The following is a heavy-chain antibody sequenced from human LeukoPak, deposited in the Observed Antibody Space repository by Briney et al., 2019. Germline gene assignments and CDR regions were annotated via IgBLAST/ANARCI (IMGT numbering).Heavy chain of an antibody. V-gene: IGHV3-74*01. Sequence: AGTLRLTCAASGFTFCSYWLHWVRQAPGQGLVGVSRINDDGRSTNYADSVKGRFTISRDNAKNTLYLLINSLRAEDTAVYYCARVRWGGLYYFDYWGQGTLVTVSS. CDR2: INDDGRST. CDR3: ARVRWGGLYYFDY. CDR1: GFTFCSYW. D-gene: IGHD3-16*01. J-gene: IGHJ4*02.